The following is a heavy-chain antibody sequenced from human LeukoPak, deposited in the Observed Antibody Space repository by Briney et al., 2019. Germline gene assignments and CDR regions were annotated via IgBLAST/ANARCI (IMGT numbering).Heavy chain of an antibody. D-gene: IGHD6-19*01. V-gene: IGHV4-59*08. CDR3: ASGIVVAGNDAFDI. CDR2: IYYSGST. J-gene: IGHJ3*02. Sequence: SETLSLTCTVSGGSISSYYWSWIRQPPGKGLEWIGYIYYSGSTNYNPSLKRRVTISVDTSKNQFSLKLISVTAAHTAVYYWASGIVVAGNDAFDIWGQGTMVTVSS. CDR1: GGSISSYY.